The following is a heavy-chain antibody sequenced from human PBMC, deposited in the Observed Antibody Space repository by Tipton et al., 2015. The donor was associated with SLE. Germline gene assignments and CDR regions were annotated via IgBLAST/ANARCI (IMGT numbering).Heavy chain of an antibody. J-gene: IGHJ6*02. CDR3: ARDPEGGYCSSTSCNEGSYGMDV. V-gene: IGHV4-31*03. CDR1: GGSISSGGYY. Sequence: TLSLTCTVSGGSISSGGYYWSWLRQHPGKGLEWIGYIYYSGSTYYNPSLKSRVTISVDTSKNQFSLKLSSVTAADTAVYYFARDPEGGYCSSTSCNEGSYGMDVWGQGTTVTVSS. D-gene: IGHD2-2*01. CDR2: IYYSGST.